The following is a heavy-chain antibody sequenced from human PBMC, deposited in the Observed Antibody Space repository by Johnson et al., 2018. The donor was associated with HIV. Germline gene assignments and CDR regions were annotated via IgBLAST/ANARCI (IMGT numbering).Heavy chain of an antibody. CDR2: ISYDGGNK. Sequence: VQLVESGGGLVKPGGSLRLSCAASGFIFGGFGLHWVRQAPGKGLEWVASISYDGGNKYYEDSVRGRSTISRDNSKNTLYLQMNSLRAEDTAVYYCARDNSFSYYYDSSGYPDAFDIWGQGTMVTVSS. CDR3: ARDNSFSYYYDSSGYPDAFDI. CDR1: GFIFGGFG. D-gene: IGHD3-22*01. V-gene: IGHV3-30*03. J-gene: IGHJ3*02.